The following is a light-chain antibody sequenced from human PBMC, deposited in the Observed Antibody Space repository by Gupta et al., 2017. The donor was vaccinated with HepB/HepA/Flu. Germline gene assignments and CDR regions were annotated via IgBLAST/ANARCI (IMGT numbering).Light chain of an antibody. CDR3: QQYVTSPQT. Sequence: ELVLTQSPGTLSLSPGERATLSCRASQSVTSSYLAWYQQKPGQAPRLLIYGASSRATGIPDRFSGSGSGTDFTLTISRLAPEDFAVYYCQQYVTSPQTFGQGTKVEIK. V-gene: IGKV3-20*01. CDR1: QSVTSSY. CDR2: GAS. J-gene: IGKJ1*01.